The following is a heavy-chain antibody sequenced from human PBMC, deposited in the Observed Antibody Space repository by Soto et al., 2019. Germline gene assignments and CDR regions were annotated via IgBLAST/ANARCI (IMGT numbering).Heavy chain of an antibody. Sequence: SEPLSLTCTVSCGSLSTYYWSWIRQPPGKGLEWIVYMSYSGSSNYNPSLKSRVTMSVDTSKNQVSLKLSSVTAADTAVYYCARTRITSTAATFDPWGQGTLVNVSS. CDR1: CGSLSTYY. D-gene: IGHD1-20*01. V-gene: IGHV4-59*01. CDR2: MSYSGSS. J-gene: IGHJ5*02. CDR3: ARTRITSTAATFDP.